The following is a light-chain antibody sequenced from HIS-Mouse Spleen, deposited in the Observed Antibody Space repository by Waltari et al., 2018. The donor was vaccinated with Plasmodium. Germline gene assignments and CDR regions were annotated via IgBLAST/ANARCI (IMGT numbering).Light chain of an antibody. CDR3: QHYGSSPYT. Sequence: EIVLTQSPGTLSLSPGERATFSCRASQSVSSSYLAWYQQKPGQAPRRVIYGASSRATGIPDRFSGSGSGTDFTLTISRLEAEDFAVYDCQHYGSSPYTFGQGTKLEIK. CDR1: QSVSSSY. CDR2: GAS. J-gene: IGKJ2*01. V-gene: IGKV3-20*01.